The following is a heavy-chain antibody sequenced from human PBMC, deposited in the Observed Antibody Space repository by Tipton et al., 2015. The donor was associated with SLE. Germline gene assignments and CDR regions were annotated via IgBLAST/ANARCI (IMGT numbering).Heavy chain of an antibody. CDR1: GGSFSGYY. CDR3: ARAGYSGYDYNY. CDR2: IYHSGST. J-gene: IGHJ4*02. V-gene: IGHV4-34*01. D-gene: IGHD5-12*01. Sequence: TLSLTCAVYGGSFSGYYWSWIRQPPGKGLEWIGYIYHSGSTYYNPSLKSRVTISVDTSKNQFSLKLSSVTAADTAVYYCARAGYSGYDYNYWGQGTLVTVSS.